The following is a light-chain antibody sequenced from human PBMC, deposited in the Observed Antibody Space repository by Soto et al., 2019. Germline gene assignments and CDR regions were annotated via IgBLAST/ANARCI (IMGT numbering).Light chain of an antibody. CDR3: QQYVSSAT. J-gene: IGKJ4*01. Sequence: EIVLTQSPGTLSLSPGERATLSCRTSQIIGRNYLAWYQQKPGQAPRLLIYGASSRATGIPERFSGSGSGTDFTLTISRLEPEDFAVYYCQQYVSSATFGGGTMVEI. CDR2: GAS. V-gene: IGKV3-20*01. CDR1: QIIGRNY.